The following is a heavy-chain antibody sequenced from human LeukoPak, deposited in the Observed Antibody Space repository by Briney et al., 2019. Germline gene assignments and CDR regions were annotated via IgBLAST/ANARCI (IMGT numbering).Heavy chain of an antibody. CDR1: GYTFTNYG. Sequence: ASVKVSCKASGYTFTNYGISWVRQAPGQGLEWMGWISAYNGNTNYAHQLQGRVTMTTDASTRTAYMELRSLRSDDTAVYYCARAEFVGAHSHWGQGTLVTVSS. CDR2: ISAYNGNT. J-gene: IGHJ4*02. CDR3: ARAEFVGAHSH. V-gene: IGHV1-18*01. D-gene: IGHD1-26*01.